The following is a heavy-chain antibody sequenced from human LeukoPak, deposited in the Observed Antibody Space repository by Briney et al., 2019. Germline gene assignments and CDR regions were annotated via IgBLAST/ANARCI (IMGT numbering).Heavy chain of an antibody. CDR1: GFTFSSYG. CDR2: IWYDGSNK. CDR3: ARDGAGGGGWLTDLDY. J-gene: IGHJ4*02. Sequence: PGGSLRLSCAASGFTFSSYGMHWVRQAPGKGLEWVAVIWYDGSNKYYADSVKGRFTISRDNSKNTLYLQMNSLRAEDTAVYYCARDGAGGGGWLTDLDYWGQGTLVTVSS. V-gene: IGHV3-33*01. D-gene: IGHD6-19*01.